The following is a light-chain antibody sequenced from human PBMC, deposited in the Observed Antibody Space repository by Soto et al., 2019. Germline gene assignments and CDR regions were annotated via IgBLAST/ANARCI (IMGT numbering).Light chain of an antibody. CDR1: SSNIGSNT. CDR2: SNN. V-gene: IGLV1-44*01. J-gene: IGLJ1*01. CDR3: AAWDYSLNGHV. Sequence: QSALTQPPSASGTPGQRVTISCSGSSSNIGSNTVNWYQQLPGTAPKLLIYSNNQRPSGVPDRFSGSKSGTSASLAISGLQSEDEADYYCAAWDYSLNGHVFGTGTKVTVL.